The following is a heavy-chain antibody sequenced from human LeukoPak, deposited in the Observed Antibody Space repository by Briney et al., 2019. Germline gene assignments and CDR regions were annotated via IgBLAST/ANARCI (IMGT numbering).Heavy chain of an antibody. D-gene: IGHD6-13*01. V-gene: IGHV4-4*07. J-gene: IGHJ2*01. Sequence: SETLSLTCTVSGGSISSYYWSWIRQPAGKGLEWIGRIYTSGSTNYNPSLKSRVTMSVDTSKNQFSLKLSSVTAADTAVYYCARDPYSSSWSKRGYWYFDLRGRGTLVTVSS. CDR1: GGSISSYY. CDR2: IYTSGST. CDR3: ARDPYSSSWSKRGYWYFDL.